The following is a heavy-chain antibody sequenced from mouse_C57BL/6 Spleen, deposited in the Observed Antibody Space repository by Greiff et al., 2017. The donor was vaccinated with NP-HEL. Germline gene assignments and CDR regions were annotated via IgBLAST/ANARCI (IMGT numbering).Heavy chain of an antibody. D-gene: IGHD2-3*01. Sequence: VQLQQSGPELVKPGASVKISCKASGYSFTGYYMNWVKQSPEKSLEWIGEINPSTGGTTYNQKFKAKATLTVDKSSSTAYMQLKSLTSEDSAVYYCARYEGNSYWYFDVWGTGTTVTVSS. J-gene: IGHJ1*03. CDR3: ARYEGNSYWYFDV. V-gene: IGHV1-42*01. CDR1: GYSFTGYY. CDR2: INPSTGGT.